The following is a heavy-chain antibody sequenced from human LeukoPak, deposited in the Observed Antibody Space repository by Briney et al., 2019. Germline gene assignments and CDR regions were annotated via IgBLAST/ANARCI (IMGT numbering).Heavy chain of an antibody. V-gene: IGHV4-59*01. D-gene: IGHD2-15*01. J-gene: IGHJ6*02. CDR3: ARVRDSYGMDV. CDR2: IYYSGST. CDR1: GGSISSYY. Sequence: TSETLSLTCTVSGGSISSYYWSWIRQPPGKGLEWIGYIYYSGSTNYNPSLKSRVTISVDTSKNQFSLKLSSVTAADTAVYYCARVRDSYGMDVWGQGTTVIVSS.